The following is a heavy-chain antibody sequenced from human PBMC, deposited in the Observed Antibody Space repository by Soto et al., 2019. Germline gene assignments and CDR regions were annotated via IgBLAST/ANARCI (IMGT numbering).Heavy chain of an antibody. CDR1: GFTFSTSA. Sequence: EVQLLESGGGLVQPGGSLRLSCAASGFTFSTSAMTWVRQAPGKGLEWVSTTGLNGRTTYYADSVKGRFTVSRDNSKNTLDLQMSSLRAEDTAVYYCATVHGTSRSFDSWGQGTLATVSS. CDR3: ATVHGTSRSFDS. J-gene: IGHJ4*02. V-gene: IGHV3-23*01. CDR2: TGLNGRTT.